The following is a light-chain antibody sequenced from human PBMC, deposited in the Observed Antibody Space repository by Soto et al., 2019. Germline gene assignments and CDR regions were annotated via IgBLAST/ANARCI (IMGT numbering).Light chain of an antibody. Sequence: IHMTQSPSSLSAFVGDRVTLTCRASEAISHYLNWYQQKPGKAPKLLIYAASKLHSGVPSRFSGSGSGTDLTLTITSLQTEDFATYYCQQSSSTPLTFGGGTTVEVK. V-gene: IGKV1-39*01. CDR1: EAISHY. J-gene: IGKJ4*01. CDR3: QQSSSTPLT. CDR2: AAS.